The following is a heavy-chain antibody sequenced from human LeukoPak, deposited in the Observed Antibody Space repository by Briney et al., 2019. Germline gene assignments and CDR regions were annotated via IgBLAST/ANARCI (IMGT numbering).Heavy chain of an antibody. V-gene: IGHV1-8*01. Sequence: ASVKVSCKASRYTFTSYHINWVRQATGHGLEWIGWMNPNSVNTGYAQKFQGTVTMTRNTSISTAYMELSSLRSEDTAVYYCASSIAAAPWGQGTVVSVSS. CDR3: ASSIAAAP. CDR1: RYTFTSYH. J-gene: IGHJ5*02. D-gene: IGHD6-13*01. CDR2: MNPNSVNT.